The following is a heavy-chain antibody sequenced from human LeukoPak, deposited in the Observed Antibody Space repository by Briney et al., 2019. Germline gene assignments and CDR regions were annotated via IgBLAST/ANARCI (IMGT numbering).Heavy chain of an antibody. V-gene: IGHV4-59*08. J-gene: IGHJ4*02. CDR1: AGSISTYY. CDR2: IYYSEST. Sequence: SETLSLTCTVSAGSISTYYWSWIRQPPGKGLEWIGFIYYSESTDYNPSLKSRVTISVDTSKNQFSLKLTSVTAADTAVYYCARHSSRTYGPDFWGQGTLVTVSS. CDR3: ARHSSRTYGPDF. D-gene: IGHD3-10*01.